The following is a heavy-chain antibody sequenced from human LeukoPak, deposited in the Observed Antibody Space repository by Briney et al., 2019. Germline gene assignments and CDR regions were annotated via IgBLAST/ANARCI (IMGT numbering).Heavy chain of an antibody. CDR3: ARGLRYCSGGSCYSPFGLNY. D-gene: IGHD2-15*01. Sequence: PSETLSLTCAVYGGSFSGYYWSWIRQPPGKGLEWIGEINHSGSTNYNPSLKSRVTISVDTSKNQFSLKLSSVTAADTAVYYCARGLRYCSGGSCYSPFGLNYWGQGTLVTVSS. CDR1: GGSFSGYY. V-gene: IGHV4-34*01. J-gene: IGHJ4*02. CDR2: INHSGST.